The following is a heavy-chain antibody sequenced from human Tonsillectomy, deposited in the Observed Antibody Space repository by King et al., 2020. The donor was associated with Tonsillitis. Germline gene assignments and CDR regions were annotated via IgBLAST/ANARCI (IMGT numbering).Heavy chain of an antibody. J-gene: IGHJ4*02. V-gene: IGHV3-33*05. CDR1: GFTFSSYG. Sequence: QLVQSGGGVVQPGRSLRLSCAASGFTFSSYGLHWVRQAPGKGLEWVAVISFDGSNRDYADSVKGRFTISRDNSKNTLYLQMISLRAEDTAVYYCASGDYYGSGSFDYWGQGTLVTVSS. CDR3: ASGDYYGSGSFDY. CDR2: ISFDGSNR. D-gene: IGHD3-10*01.